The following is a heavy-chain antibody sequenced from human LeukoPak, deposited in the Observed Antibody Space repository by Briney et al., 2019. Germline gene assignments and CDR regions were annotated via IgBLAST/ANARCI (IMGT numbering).Heavy chain of an antibody. V-gene: IGHV3-33*06. CDR1: GFSFSRYG. CDR3: AKHRGSVVPTAIDY. D-gene: IGHD2-2*01. Sequence: PGRSLRLSCAASGFSFSRYGMHWVRQAPGEGLEWVGVIWYDGTKQYYADSVKGRFTISRDNSKNTLDLHMNRLGVEDTAVYYCAKHRGSVVPTAIDYWGQGTLVTVSS. J-gene: IGHJ4*02. CDR2: IWYDGTKQ.